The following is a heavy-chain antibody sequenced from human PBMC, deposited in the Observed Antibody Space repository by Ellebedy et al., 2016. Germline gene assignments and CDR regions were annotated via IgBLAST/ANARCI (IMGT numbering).Heavy chain of an antibody. V-gene: IGHV3-48*01. D-gene: IGHD2-2*02. CDR2: ISSSSSTI. CDR3: ARDGWDCSSTSCYTLGWYFDL. J-gene: IGHJ2*01. CDR1: GFTFSSYS. Sequence: GESLKISCAASGFTFSSYSMNWVRQAPGKGLEWVSYISSSSSTIYYADSVKGRFTISRDNSKNTLYLQMNSLRAEDTAVYYCARDGWDCSSTSCYTLGWYFDLWGRGTLVTVSS.